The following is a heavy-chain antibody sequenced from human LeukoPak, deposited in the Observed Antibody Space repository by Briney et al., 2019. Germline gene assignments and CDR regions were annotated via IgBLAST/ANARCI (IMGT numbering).Heavy chain of an antibody. CDR2: INPSGGST. D-gene: IGHD3-22*01. V-gene: IGHV1-46*01. Sequence: ASVKVSCKASGYTFTSYGISWVRQAPGQGLEWMGIINPSGGSTSYAQKFQGRVTMTRDMSTSTVYMELSSLRSEDTAVYYCARDDDENTKWLGDYWGQGTLVTVSS. CDR3: ARDDDENTKWLGDY. CDR1: GYTFTSYG. J-gene: IGHJ4*02.